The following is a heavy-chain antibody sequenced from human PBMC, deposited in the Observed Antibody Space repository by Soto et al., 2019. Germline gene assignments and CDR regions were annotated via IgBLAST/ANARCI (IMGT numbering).Heavy chain of an antibody. CDR1: GGSISSYY. D-gene: IGHD3-10*01. V-gene: IGHV4-59*08. Sequence: QVQLQESGPGLVKPSETLSLSCTVSGGSISSYYLSWFRQSPGKRMEWIGYVHHSWGSSYNPSLQSRGAISLDTSKSQFSLKVTSVTATDTAVYYCARQGFGPLHGLVDVWGQGTTVTVSS. J-gene: IGHJ6*02. CDR2: VHHSWGS. CDR3: ARQGFGPLHGLVDV.